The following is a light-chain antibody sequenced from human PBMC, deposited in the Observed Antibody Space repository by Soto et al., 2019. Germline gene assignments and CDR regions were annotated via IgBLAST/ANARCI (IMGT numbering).Light chain of an antibody. Sequence: EIVLTQSPGTLSLSPGERATLSCRASQTVSSTYLAWYQQKPGQAPRLLIYDASSRATGIPERFSGSGSGTDFTLTISRLEPEDFAVYYCQQYGSSPSLFTFGPGTKVDIK. CDR2: DAS. J-gene: IGKJ3*01. CDR1: QTVSSTY. CDR3: QQYGSSPSLFT. V-gene: IGKV3-20*01.